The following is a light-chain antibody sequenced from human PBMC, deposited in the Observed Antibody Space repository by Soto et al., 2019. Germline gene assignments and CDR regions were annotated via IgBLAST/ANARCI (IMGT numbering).Light chain of an antibody. V-gene: IGKV3-20*01. CDR3: QQYNNWPYT. Sequence: EIVLTQSPGTLSLSPGERATLSCRASQSVDSTYLAWYQQKPDQSPRLLIYATSTRAAGIPDRFSGSGSGTDFTLTISGLQSEDFAVYYCQQYNNWPYTFGQGTKVDIK. J-gene: IGKJ2*01. CDR1: QSVDSTY. CDR2: ATS.